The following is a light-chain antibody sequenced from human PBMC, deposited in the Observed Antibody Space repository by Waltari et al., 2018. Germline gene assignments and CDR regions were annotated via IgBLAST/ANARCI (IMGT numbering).Light chain of an antibody. CDR1: QSIGIN. V-gene: IGKV3-15*01. Sequence: EIVLTQSPGTLSLSPGERATLSCRASQSIGINLAWYQQKPGQAPRLLISDASTRAAGIPARFTGSGSGTEFTLTISGLQSEDFAFYYCQQYNNWPRGTFGQGTKVEIK. CDR2: DAS. J-gene: IGKJ1*01. CDR3: QQYNNWPRGT.